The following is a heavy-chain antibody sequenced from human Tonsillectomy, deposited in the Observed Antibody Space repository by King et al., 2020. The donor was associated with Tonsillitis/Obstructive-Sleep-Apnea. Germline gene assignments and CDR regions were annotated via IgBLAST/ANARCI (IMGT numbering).Heavy chain of an antibody. D-gene: IGHD3-16*02. V-gene: IGHV4-59*01. J-gene: IGHJ4*02. CDR3: ASGPSCRDFDS. CDR1: GDSISPYY. Sequence: QVQLQESGPGLVKPSETLSLTCTVSGDSISPYYWSWIRQPPGKGLEWIGDISYSGSTSYNPSLKSRLTISLGTSKKQFSLKLNSVTAADRAVYYCASGPSCRDFDSWSQGTLVTVSS. CDR2: ISYSGST.